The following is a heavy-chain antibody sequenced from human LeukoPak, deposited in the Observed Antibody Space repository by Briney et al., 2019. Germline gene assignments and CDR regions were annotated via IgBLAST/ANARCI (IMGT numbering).Heavy chain of an antibody. CDR2: FYSGGTI. CDR3: VRDPHNSGSGRYFED. J-gene: IGHJ4*02. V-gene: IGHV3-66*01. D-gene: IGHD3-10*01. CDR1: GFSVSNNY. Sequence: GGSLRLSCAASGFSVSNNYMCWVRQAPGKGLEWVSVFYSGGTIRYAESVRDRFIISRDVSKNILYLQMYSLRAEDTAVYYCVRDPHNSGSGRYFEDWGRGNLVTVSS.